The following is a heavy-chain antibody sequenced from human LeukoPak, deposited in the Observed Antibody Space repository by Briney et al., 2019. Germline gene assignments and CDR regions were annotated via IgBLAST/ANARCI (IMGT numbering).Heavy chain of an antibody. V-gene: IGHV4-39*01. CDR1: GGSISSSSYY. D-gene: IGHD6-13*01. CDR2: IYYSGST. Sequence: PSETLSLTCTVSGGSISSSSYYWGWIRQPPGKGLEWIGSIYYSGSTYYNPSLKSRVTISVDTSKNQFSLKLSSVTAADTAVYYCARRGIAAAGFMYYFDYWGQGTLVTVSS. J-gene: IGHJ4*02. CDR3: ARRGIAAAGFMYYFDY.